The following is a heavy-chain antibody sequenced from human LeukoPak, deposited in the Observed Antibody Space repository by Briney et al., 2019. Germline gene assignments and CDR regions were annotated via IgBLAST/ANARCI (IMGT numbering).Heavy chain of an antibody. CDR1: GFTFSNYA. CDR2: ITGSGGNT. D-gene: IGHD3-9*01. CDR3: AKWGDYDVLTGYYVSDY. Sequence: GASLRLSCAASGFTFSNYAMSWVRQAPGKGLEWVSAITGSGGNTYYADSVKGRFTISRDNSKDTLYLQMNSLRAEDTAVYYCAKWGDYDVLTGYYVSDYWGQGTLVTVSS. J-gene: IGHJ4*02. V-gene: IGHV3-23*01.